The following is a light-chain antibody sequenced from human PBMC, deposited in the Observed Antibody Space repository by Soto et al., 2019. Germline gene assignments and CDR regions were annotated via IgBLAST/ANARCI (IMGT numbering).Light chain of an antibody. CDR2: DAS. CDR1: QSVSSY. CDR3: QQRSNWPWT. J-gene: IGKJ1*01. V-gene: IGKV3-11*01. Sequence: EIVLTQSPATLSLSPGEGATLSCRASQSVSSYLAWYHQKPGQAPRLLIYDASNRATDIPARFSGSGSGTDFTLTISSLEPEDFAVYYCQQRSNWPWTFGQGTKVDI.